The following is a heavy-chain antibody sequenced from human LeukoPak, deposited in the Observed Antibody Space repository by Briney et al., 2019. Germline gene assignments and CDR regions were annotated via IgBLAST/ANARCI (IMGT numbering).Heavy chain of an antibody. CDR3: AKDRAKYSSSSHLFAY. D-gene: IGHD6-6*01. J-gene: IGHJ4*02. Sequence: SGGSLRLSCAASGFTFSSYAMSWVRQAPGKGLEWVSAISGSGGSTYYADSVKGRFTISRDNSKNTLYLQMNSLRAEDTAVYYCAKDRAKYSSSSHLFAYWGQGTLVTVSS. CDR2: ISGSGGST. CDR1: GFTFSSYA. V-gene: IGHV3-23*01.